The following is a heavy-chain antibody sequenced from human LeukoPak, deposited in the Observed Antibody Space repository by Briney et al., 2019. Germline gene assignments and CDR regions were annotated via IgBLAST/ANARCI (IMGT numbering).Heavy chain of an antibody. J-gene: IGHJ5*02. CDR1: GGTFSSYA. D-gene: IGHD3/OR15-3a*01. CDR3: ARGTSNWFDP. CDR2: IIPIFGTA. V-gene: IGHV1-69*13. Sequence: EASVKVSCKASGGTFSSYAISWVRQAPGQGLEWMGGIIPIFGTANYAQKFQGRVTITADESTSTAYMELSSPRSEDTAVYYCARGTSNWFDPWGQGTLVTVSS.